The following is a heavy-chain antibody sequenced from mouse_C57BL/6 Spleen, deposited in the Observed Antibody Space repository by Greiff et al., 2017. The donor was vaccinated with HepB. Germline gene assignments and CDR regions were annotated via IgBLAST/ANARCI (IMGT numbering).Heavy chain of an antibody. CDR1: GFTFSSYA. J-gene: IGHJ4*01. V-gene: IGHV5-4*01. Sequence: EVMLVESGGGLVKPGGSLKLSCAASGFTFSSYAMSWVRQTPEKRLEWVATISDGGSYTYYPDNVKGRFTISRDNAKNNLYLQMSHLKSEDTAMYYCARDRRGDWDYAMDYWGQGTSVTVSS. CDR3: ARDRRGDWDYAMDY. CDR2: ISDGGSYT. D-gene: IGHD4-1*01.